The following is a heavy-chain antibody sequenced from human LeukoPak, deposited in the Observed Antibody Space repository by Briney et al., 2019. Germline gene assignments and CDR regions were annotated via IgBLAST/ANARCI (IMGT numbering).Heavy chain of an antibody. CDR3: AREASPYDSSGYYYAY. CDR2: INPNSGGT. CDR1: GYTFTGYY. Sequence: GASVKVSCKASGYTFTGYYMHWVRQAPGQGLEWMGWINPNSGGTNYAQKFQGRVTMTRDTSISTAYMELSRLRSDDTAVYYCAREASPYDSSGYYYAYWGQGTLVTVSS. V-gene: IGHV1-2*02. J-gene: IGHJ4*02. D-gene: IGHD3-22*01.